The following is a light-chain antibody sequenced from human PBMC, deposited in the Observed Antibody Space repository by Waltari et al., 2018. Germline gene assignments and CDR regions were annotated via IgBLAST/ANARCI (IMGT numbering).Light chain of an antibody. CDR2: EVI. CDR3: CSYAGRNIWV. J-gene: IGLJ3*02. CDR1: SSDVGFYNL. Sequence: QSALTQPASVSGSPGQSITISCTGTSSDVGFYNLLSWYQQHPGKPPEPVVYEVISRPAGVSNRFSGSKSGNTASLTIAGLQAEDEADYYCCSYAGRNIWVFGGGTKLTVL. V-gene: IGLV2-23*02.